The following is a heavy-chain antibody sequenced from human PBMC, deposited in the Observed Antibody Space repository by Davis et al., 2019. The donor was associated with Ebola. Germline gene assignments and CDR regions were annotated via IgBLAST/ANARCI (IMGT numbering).Heavy chain of an antibody. CDR1: GFTFSNYA. D-gene: IGHD3-3*01. Sequence: GESLKISCAASGFTFSNYAMSWVRQAPGKGLEWVSGISGSGGSTYYADSVKGRFTISRDNAKNSLYLQMNSLRAEDTAVYYCAREWTYYDFWREPGGVWGQGTTVTVSS. CDR3: AREWTYYDFWREPGGV. J-gene: IGHJ6*02. CDR2: ISGSGGST. V-gene: IGHV3-23*01.